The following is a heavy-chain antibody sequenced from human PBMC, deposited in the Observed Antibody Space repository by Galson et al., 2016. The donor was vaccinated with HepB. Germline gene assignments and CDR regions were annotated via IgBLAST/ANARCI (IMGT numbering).Heavy chain of an antibody. D-gene: IGHD6-19*01. V-gene: IGHV3-23*01. CDR3: ARLTQEWLDGVYYFDY. CDR1: GFTFGRYA. CDR2: ISGDGGST. Sequence: SLRLSCAASGFTFGRYAVSWVRQAPGKGLEWVSAISGDGGSTYYAGSVQGRFTSSRDRSTNTLYLQMNSLRTDDTAVYYCARLTQEWLDGVYYFDYWGRGALVTVSS. J-gene: IGHJ4*02.